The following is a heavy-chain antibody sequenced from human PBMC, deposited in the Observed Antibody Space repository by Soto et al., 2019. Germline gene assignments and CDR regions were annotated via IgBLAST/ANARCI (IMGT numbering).Heavy chain of an antibody. Sequence: PGESLKISCKGSGDSFSSYWINWVRQMPGKGLEWMGRIDPSDSHTDYSPSFQGHVTISADRSINTAYLQWSSLRASDTAIYYCARVDWNYDLPRFGMDVWGPGTTVTVS. D-gene: IGHD1-7*01. CDR3: ARVDWNYDLPRFGMDV. CDR2: IDPSDSHT. V-gene: IGHV5-10-1*01. CDR1: GDSFSSYW. J-gene: IGHJ6*02.